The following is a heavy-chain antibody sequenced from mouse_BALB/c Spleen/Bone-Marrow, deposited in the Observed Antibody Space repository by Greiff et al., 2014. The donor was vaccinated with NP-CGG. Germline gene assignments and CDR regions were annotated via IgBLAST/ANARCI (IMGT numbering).Heavy chain of an antibody. V-gene: IGHV1-9*01. D-gene: IGHD1-2*01. CDR3: ARRLLYYFDY. CDR2: ILPGSGNT. Sequence: VQLQQSGAELMKPGASVKISCKATGYTFSSYWIEWVKQRPGHGLEWTGEILPGSGNTNYNENFKGKATFTADTSSNTAYMQLSSLTSEDSAVYYCARRLLYYFDYWGQGTTLAVSS. J-gene: IGHJ2*01. CDR1: GYTFSSYW.